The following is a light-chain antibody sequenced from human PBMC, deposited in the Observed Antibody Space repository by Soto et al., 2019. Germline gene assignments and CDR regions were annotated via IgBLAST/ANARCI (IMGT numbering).Light chain of an antibody. CDR1: QSISVY. CDR3: QHYNSYSEA. J-gene: IGKJ1*01. Sequence: DIQMTQSPSSLAASVGDRVTITCRASQSISVYLNWYRQKPGKAPEVLIFAASTLHSGVPSRFSGSGSGTDFTLTISSLQPEDFATYYCQHYNSYSEAFGQGTKVELK. V-gene: IGKV1-39*01. CDR2: AAS.